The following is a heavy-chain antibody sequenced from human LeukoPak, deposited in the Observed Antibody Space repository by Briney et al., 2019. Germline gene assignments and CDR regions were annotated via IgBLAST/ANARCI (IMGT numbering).Heavy chain of an antibody. Sequence: GGSLRLSCAASGFTFSSYSMNWVRQAPGKGLEWVSSISSSSSYIYYADSVKGRFTISRDNAKNSLYLQMNSLRAEDTAVYYCARDLGWPRPGRSDSGSYYSDYWGQGTLVIVSS. CDR2: ISSSSSYI. D-gene: IGHD1-26*01. J-gene: IGHJ4*02. CDR1: GFTFSSYS. CDR3: ARDLGWPRPGRSDSGSYYSDY. V-gene: IGHV3-21*01.